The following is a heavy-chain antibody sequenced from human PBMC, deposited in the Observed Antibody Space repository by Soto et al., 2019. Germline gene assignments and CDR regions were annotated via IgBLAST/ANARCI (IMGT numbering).Heavy chain of an antibody. CDR2: IWYDGSNK. Sequence: SCKASGYTFSSYGMHWVRQAPGKGLEWVAVIWYDGSNKYYADSVKGRFTISRDNSKNTLYLQMNSLRAEDTAVYYCARDYDSSGYPSYYFDYWGQGTLVTVSS. D-gene: IGHD3-22*01. V-gene: IGHV3-33*01. CDR3: ARDYDSSGYPSYYFDY. CDR1: GYTFSSYG. J-gene: IGHJ4*02.